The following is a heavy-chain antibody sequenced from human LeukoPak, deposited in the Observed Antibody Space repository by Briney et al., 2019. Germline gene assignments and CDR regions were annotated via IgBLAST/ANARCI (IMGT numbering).Heavy chain of an antibody. Sequence: SQTLSLTCTVSGGSISSGGYYWSWIRQHPGKSLEWIGYIYYSGSTYYNPSLKSRVTISVDPSKNQFSLKLSPVTAADTAVYYCARDQMGYRHGNYYYGMDVWGQGTTVTVSS. V-gene: IGHV4-31*03. J-gene: IGHJ6*02. CDR3: ARDQMGYRHGNYYYGMDV. CDR1: GGSISSGGYY. D-gene: IGHD3-16*02. CDR2: IYYSGST.